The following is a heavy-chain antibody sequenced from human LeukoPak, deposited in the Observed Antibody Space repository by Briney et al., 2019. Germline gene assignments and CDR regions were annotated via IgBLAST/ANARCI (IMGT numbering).Heavy chain of an antibody. CDR2: ISYDGSKK. Sequence: GGSLRLSCPASGFTFSSYGMHWARQAPGKGLEWVAVISYDGSKKYYADSVKGRFTISRDNSKNTLYLQMTSLSAEHTAVYYCAKNVKPTVTITTVMYVWGEGTTCTASS. CDR1: GFTFSSYG. CDR3: AKNVKPTVTITTVMYV. V-gene: IGHV3-30*18. J-gene: IGHJ6*04. D-gene: IGHD4-17*01.